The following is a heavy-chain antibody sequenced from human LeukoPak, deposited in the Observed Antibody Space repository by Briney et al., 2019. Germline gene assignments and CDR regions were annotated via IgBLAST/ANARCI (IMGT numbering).Heavy chain of an antibody. CDR1: GGSISSGGYY. V-gene: IGHV4-30-2*01. CDR3: ARDRGITGQNDY. CDR2: IYHSGST. D-gene: IGHD1-20*01. J-gene: IGHJ4*02. Sequence: PSQTLSLTCTVSGGSISSGGYYWSWIRQPPGKGLEWIGYIYHSGSTYYNPSLKSRVTISVDRSKNQFSLKLSSVTAADTAVYYCARDRGITGQNDYWGQGTLVTVSS.